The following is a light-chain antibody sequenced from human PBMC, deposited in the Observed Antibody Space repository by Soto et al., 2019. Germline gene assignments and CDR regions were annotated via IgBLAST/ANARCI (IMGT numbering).Light chain of an antibody. CDR2: DAT. V-gene: IGKV1-33*01. CDR1: QDISDY. CDR3: QQYDNIPLT. J-gene: IGKJ4*01. Sequence: DFQMTQSPASLSASVGDRVTITCQASQDISDYLNWYQQKPGAAPKLLIHDATNLQAGVPSRFSGSGSGTEFTFTISSLEPEDVPTYYCQQYDNIPLTFGGGTKV.